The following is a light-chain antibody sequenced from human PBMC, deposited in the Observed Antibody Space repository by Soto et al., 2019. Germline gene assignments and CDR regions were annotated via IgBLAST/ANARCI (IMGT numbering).Light chain of an antibody. CDR1: SSNIGTNY. J-gene: IGLJ2*01. V-gene: IGLV1-47*01. CDR2: TSD. CDR3: AAWEDSLSGPNGI. Sequence: QSVLNQQPSASGSPGKRVTISCSGSSSNIGTNYIYWYLHLPAVAPKLLIYTSDQRPSGVPDRFSGSKSGTSASLAISGLRSEDEADYYCAAWEDSLSGPNGIFGGGTKLTVL.